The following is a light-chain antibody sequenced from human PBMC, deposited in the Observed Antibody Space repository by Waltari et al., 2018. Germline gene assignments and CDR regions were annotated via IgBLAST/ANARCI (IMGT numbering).Light chain of an antibody. V-gene: IGLV8-61*01. Sequence: QTVVTQEPSFSVSPGGTVTLTCGLSSGSVSTSYYPSWYQHTPGQAPRTLLYNTNRRSSGVPDRCSGLILGNKAALTITGAQADDECEYYCVLYLGSGIWVFGGGTKVTVL. CDR1: SGSVSTSYY. CDR2: NTN. J-gene: IGLJ3*02. CDR3: VLYLGSGIWV.